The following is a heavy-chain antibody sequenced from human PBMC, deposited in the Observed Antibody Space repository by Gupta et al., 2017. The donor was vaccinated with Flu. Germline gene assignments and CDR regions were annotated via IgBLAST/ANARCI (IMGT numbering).Heavy chain of an antibody. D-gene: IGHD6-13*01. CDR3: VRLIATGGI. Sequence: MHWVRQAPGKGLEWVAVIWYDGSNEYYADSVKGRFTISRDNSKNTLYLQMGSLRAEDTAVYYCVRLIATGGIWGQGTLVTVSS. CDR2: IWYDGSNE. J-gene: IGHJ4*02. V-gene: IGHV3-33*01.